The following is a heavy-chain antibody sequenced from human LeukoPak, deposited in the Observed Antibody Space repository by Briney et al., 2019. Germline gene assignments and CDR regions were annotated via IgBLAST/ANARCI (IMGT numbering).Heavy chain of an antibody. CDR1: GYTFTGYY. CDR3: AREIVGAEGDWFDP. V-gene: IGHV1-2*02. Sequence: ASVKVSCKASGYTFTGYYMHWVRQAPGQGLEWMGWINPNSGGTNYAQKFQGRVTMTRDTSISTACMELSRLRSDDTAVYYCAREIVGAEGDWFDPWGQGTLVTVSS. CDR2: INPNSGGT. D-gene: IGHD1-26*01. J-gene: IGHJ5*02.